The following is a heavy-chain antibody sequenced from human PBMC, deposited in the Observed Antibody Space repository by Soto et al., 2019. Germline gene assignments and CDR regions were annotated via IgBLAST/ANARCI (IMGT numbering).Heavy chain of an antibody. CDR3: AKGTVRGVISPFDY. J-gene: IGHJ4*02. V-gene: IGHV1-2*04. D-gene: IGHD3-10*01. CDR2: INPNSGGT. CDR1: GYTFTGYY. Sequence: GASVKVSCKASGYTFTGYYMHWVRQAPGQGLEWMGWINPNSGGTNYAQKFQGWVTMTRDTSISTAYMELSRLRSDDTAVYYCAKGTVRGVISPFDYWGQGTLVTVSS.